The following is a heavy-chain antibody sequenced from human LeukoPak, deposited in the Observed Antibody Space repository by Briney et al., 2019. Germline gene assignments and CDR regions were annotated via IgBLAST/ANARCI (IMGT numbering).Heavy chain of an antibody. CDR2: IIPIFGTA. J-gene: IGHJ5*02. D-gene: IGHD2-15*01. CDR1: GGTFSSYA. CDR3: AHAPRAYCSGGSCYQNWFDP. V-gene: IGHV1-69*13. Sequence: RASVKVSCKASGGTFSSYAISWVRQAPGLGLEWMGEIIPIFGTANYAQKFQGRVTITADESTSTAYMELSSLRSEDTAVYYCAHAPRAYCSGGSCYQNWFDPWGQGTLVTVSS.